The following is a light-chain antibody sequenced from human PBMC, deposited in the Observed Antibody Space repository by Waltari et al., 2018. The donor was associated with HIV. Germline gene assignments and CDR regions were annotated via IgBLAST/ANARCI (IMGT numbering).Light chain of an antibody. CDR3: QTWGTGIQDVV. V-gene: IGLV4-69*01. CDR2: INSDGSH. CDR1: SRLSNYA. Sequence: QLVLTQSHSPSDSLRASVTLPCTLRSRLSNYAIAWYQQPPQKGPRFLLKINSDGSHNKGDGIPDRFSGSSSGSERYLTISSLQSEDEADYYCQTWGTGIQDVVFGGGTKLTVL. J-gene: IGLJ2*01.